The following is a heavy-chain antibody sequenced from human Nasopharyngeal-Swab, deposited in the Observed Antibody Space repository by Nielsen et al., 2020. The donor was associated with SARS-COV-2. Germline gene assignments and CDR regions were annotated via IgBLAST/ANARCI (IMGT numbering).Heavy chain of an antibody. D-gene: IGHD6-13*01. Sequence: GGPLRLSCAASGFTFSSYRMHWFRQAPGKWLEWVAVISYDGSNKYYADSVKGRFTISRDNSKNTLYLQMNSLRAEATAVYYCARDAVPGIAAAGHYYYYGMDVWGQGTTVTVSS. CDR2: ISYDGSNK. V-gene: IGHV3-30*03. CDR3: ARDAVPGIAAAGHYYYYGMDV. J-gene: IGHJ6*02. CDR1: GFTFSSYR.